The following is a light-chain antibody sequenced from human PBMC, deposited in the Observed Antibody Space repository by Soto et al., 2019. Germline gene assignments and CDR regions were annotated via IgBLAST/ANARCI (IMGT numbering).Light chain of an antibody. J-gene: IGKJ5*01. CDR2: GAS. CDR1: QTVSSTY. Sequence: ENVLTQSPGTLSLSPGERATLSCRASQTVSSTYLAWYQQKPGQAPRLLIYGASSRATGIPERFSGSVSETDFTLSISRLEPEDFAVYYCQHYGNSPLTFGQGTRLEIK. CDR3: QHYGNSPLT. V-gene: IGKV3-20*01.